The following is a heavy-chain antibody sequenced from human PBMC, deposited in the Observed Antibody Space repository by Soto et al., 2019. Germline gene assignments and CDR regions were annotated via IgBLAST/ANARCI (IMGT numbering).Heavy chain of an antibody. D-gene: IGHD3-10*01. CDR2: IWYDGSNK. Sequence: PGGSLRLSCAASGFTFSSYGMHWVRQAPGKGLEWVAVIWYDGSNKYYADSVKGRFTISRDNSKNTLYLQMNSLRAEDTAVYYCARESPWFSYYMDVWGKGTTVTVSS. CDR3: ARESPWFSYYMDV. CDR1: GFTFSSYG. J-gene: IGHJ6*03. V-gene: IGHV3-33*01.